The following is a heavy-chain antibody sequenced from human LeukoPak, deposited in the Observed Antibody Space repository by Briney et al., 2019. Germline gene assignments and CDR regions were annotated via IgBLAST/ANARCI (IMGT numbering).Heavy chain of an antibody. CDR2: INAGNGNT. D-gene: IGHD3-10*01. CDR1: GYTFTSYA. CDR3: ARDRPSEKFRGYLDAFDI. J-gene: IGHJ3*02. Sequence: ASVKVSCKASGYTFTSYAMHWVRQAPGQRLEWMGWINAGNGNTKYSQKFQGRVTITRDTSANTAYMELSSLRSEDTAVYYCARDRPSEKFRGYLDAFDIWGQGTMVTVSS. V-gene: IGHV1-3*01.